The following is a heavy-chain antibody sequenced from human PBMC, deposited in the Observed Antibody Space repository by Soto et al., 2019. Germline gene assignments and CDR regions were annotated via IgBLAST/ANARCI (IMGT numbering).Heavy chain of an antibody. CDR2: IYYSGST. CDR3: ARAVLPATAPFDY. J-gene: IGHJ4*02. Sequence: SETLSLSCIVAGGSIGNYYCSWIRQPPGKGLEWIGYIYYSGSTNYNPSLQSRVTISVDTSKNQFSLKLSSVTAADTAVYYCARAVLPATAPFDYWGQGTLVTVS. CDR1: GGSIGNYY. V-gene: IGHV4-59*01. D-gene: IGHD2-2*01.